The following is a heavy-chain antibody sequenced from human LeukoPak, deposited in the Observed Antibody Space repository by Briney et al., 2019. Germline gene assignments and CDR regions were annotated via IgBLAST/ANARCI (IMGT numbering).Heavy chain of an antibody. D-gene: IGHD3-3*01. CDR3: ARAPITIFGVVIPLTWFDP. J-gene: IGHJ5*02. V-gene: IGHV1-2*02. CDR2: INPNSGGT. Sequence: ASVKGSCKASGDTFTGYYMHWVRQAPGQGLEWMGWINPNSGGTNYAQKFQGRVTMTRDTSISTAYMELSRLRSDDTAVYYCARAPITIFGVVIPLTWFDPWGQGTLVTVSS. CDR1: GDTFTGYY.